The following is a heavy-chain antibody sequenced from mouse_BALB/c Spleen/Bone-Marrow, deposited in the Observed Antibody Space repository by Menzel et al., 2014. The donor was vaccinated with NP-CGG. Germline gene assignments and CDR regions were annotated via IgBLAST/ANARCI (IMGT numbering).Heavy chain of an antibody. J-gene: IGHJ2*01. CDR1: GFNIKDTY. CDR2: IDPANGNT. Sequence: EVQLQQSGAELVKPGASVKLSCTASGFNIKDTYMHWVKQRPEQGLEWIGRIDPANGNTKYDPKFQGKATITADTSSNTAYLQLSSLTSEDTAVYYCARYDYGVYFDYWDQGTTLTVSS. CDR3: ARYDYGVYFDY. D-gene: IGHD2-4*01. V-gene: IGHV14-3*02.